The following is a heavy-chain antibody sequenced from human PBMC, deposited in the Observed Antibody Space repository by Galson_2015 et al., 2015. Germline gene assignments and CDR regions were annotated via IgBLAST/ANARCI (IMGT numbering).Heavy chain of an antibody. CDR3: ARDCTAGACWAPAY. CDR2: INQDGSEK. D-gene: IGHD2-8*02. CDR1: GFTFSTYW. J-gene: IGHJ4*02. V-gene: IGHV3-7*05. Sequence: SLRLSCAASGFTFSTYWMGWVRLAPGKGLEWVANINQDGSEKYYVDSVKGRFTVSRDNGKSSVYLQMNSLSAEDTAVYYCARDCTAGACWAPAYWGQGTLVTVSS.